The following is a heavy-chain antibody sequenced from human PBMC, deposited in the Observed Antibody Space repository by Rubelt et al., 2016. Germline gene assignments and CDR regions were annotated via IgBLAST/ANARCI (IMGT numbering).Heavy chain of an antibody. CDR2: ISGSGDTT. J-gene: IGHJ6*03. D-gene: IGHD2-15*01. CDR3: AKAAYCSGGICYGLYYYYMDV. CDR1: GFTFRSYA. V-gene: IGHV3-23*01. Sequence: SGFTFRSYAMNWVRQAPGRGLAWVAAISGSGDTTYYADSAKGRFTISRDNSKNTLFLQMNSLRAEDTAVYYCAKAAYCSGGICYGLYYYYMDVWGKGTTVTVSS.